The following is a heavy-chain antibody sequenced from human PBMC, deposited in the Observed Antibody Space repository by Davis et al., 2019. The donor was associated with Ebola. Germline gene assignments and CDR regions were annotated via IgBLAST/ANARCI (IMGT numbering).Heavy chain of an antibody. V-gene: IGHV3-33*01. CDR1: GFTFSSYG. J-gene: IGHJ4*02. D-gene: IGHD2-15*01. CDR2: IWYNGSNK. CDR3: ARGGSGSSWYWIY. Sequence: GESLKISCAASGFTFSSYGMHWVRQAPGKGLEWVAVIWYNGSNKYYADSVKGRFTISRDNAKNSLYLQMNSLRAEDTAVYYCARGGSGSSWYWIYWGQGTRATVSS.